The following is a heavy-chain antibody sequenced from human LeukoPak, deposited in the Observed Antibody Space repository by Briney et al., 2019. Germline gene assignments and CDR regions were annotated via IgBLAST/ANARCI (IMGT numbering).Heavy chain of an antibody. Sequence: GGSLRLSCATSGFTFSSYSKNWVRQAPGKGLEWVSYISSSSSTIYYADSVKGRFTISRDNAKNSLYLQMNSLRAEDTAVYYCARDPDTLPPNWGQGTLVTVSS. CDR2: ISSSSSTI. J-gene: IGHJ4*02. D-gene: IGHD5-18*01. CDR1: GFTFSSYS. V-gene: IGHV3-48*04. CDR3: ARDPDTLPPN.